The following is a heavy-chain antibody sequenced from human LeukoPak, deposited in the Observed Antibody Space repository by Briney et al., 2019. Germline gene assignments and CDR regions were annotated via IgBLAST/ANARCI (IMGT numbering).Heavy chain of an antibody. Sequence: PGGSLRLSCAASGFTFSSYAMSWVRQAPGKGLEWVSDISGSGGSTYYADSVKGRFTISRDNSKNTLYLQMNSLRAEDTAVYYCAKDLRGVGIVVVFEYRGQGTLVTVSS. D-gene: IGHD3-22*01. J-gene: IGHJ4*02. CDR1: GFTFSSYA. V-gene: IGHV3-23*01. CDR2: ISGSGGST. CDR3: AKDLRGVGIVVVFEY.